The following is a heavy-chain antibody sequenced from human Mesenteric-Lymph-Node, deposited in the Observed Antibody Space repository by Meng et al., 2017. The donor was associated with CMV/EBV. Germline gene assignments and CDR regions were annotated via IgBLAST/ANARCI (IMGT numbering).Heavy chain of an antibody. CDR2: INPNSGGT. CDR3: ASSNVYGSWSYYTLYY. D-gene: IGHD3-10*01. CDR1: GYTFSDYF. J-gene: IGHJ4*02. Sequence: ASVKVSCKASGYTFSDYFMHWVRQAPGQGLEWMGWINPNSGGTNYAQKFQGRVTMARDTSISTAYMELSRLRSDDTAVYYCASSNVYGSWSYYTLYYWGQGTLVTVSS. V-gene: IGHV1-2*02.